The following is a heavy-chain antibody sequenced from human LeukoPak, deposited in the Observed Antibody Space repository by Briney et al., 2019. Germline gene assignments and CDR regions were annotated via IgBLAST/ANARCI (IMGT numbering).Heavy chain of an antibody. D-gene: IGHD5-18*01. CDR2: INTDGDT. J-gene: IGHJ4*02. CDR1: GYTFTAYG. V-gene: IGHV1-18*01. CDR3: ARDYEDTAMIKF. Sequence: GASVKVSFKTSGYTFTAYGITWVRQAPGQGLEWMGGINTDGDTNYAPTLQGRISMTTDTPTSTVYMELRSLTSDDTAVYYCARDYEDTAMIKFWGPGTLVTVSS.